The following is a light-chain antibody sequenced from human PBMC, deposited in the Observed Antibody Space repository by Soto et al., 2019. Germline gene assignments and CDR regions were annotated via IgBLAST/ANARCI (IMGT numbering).Light chain of an antibody. CDR1: QSVSSNY. CDR3: QQCGRSPFT. Sequence: EIVMTQSPGTLSLSPGETATLSCRASQSVSSNYVAWFHQKPGQAPRLLIYGASSRATGVPDRFSASGSETGFTLTISSLEPEDFAVYYCQQCGRSPFTFGPGTKVDIK. V-gene: IGKV3-20*01. CDR2: GAS. J-gene: IGKJ2*01.